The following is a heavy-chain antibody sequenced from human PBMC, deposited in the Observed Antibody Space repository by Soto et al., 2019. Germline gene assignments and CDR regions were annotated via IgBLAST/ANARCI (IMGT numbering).Heavy chain of an antibody. CDR3: ATPQDYDGCLDS. CDR1: GYTFTRYT. D-gene: IGHD3-22*01. CDR2: NNVGKGNT. J-gene: IGHJ4*02. V-gene: IGHV1-3*01. Sequence: ASVKVSCKTPGYTFTRYTIHCVRQAPGQRLEWMGWNNVGKGNTRYSQKFQGRLTLTRDTPGNTAYLELNSLISEDTAVYYCATPQDYDGCLDSWGQGTLVNVSS.